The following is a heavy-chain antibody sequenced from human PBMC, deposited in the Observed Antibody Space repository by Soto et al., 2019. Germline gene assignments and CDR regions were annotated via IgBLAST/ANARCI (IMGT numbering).Heavy chain of an antibody. Sequence: ASGTPFPPRAVFGGAFRGFYWTWIRQPPGTGLEWIGEINHSGSTNYNPSLKSRVTISVDTSKNQFSLKLTSVTAADTAVYYCARDKITGLFDYWGQGTLVTVSS. V-gene: IGHV4-34*01. CDR2: INHSGST. CDR1: GGAFRGFY. D-gene: IGHD2-8*02. J-gene: IGHJ4*02. CDR3: ARDKITGLFDY.